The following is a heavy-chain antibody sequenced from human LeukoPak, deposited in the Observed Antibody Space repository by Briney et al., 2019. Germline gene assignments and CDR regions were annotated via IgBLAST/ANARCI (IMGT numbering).Heavy chain of an antibody. V-gene: IGHV1-18*04. CDR2: ISAYNGNT. CDR1: GYTFTSYY. Sequence: GASVKVSCKASGYTFTSYYMHWVRQAPGQGLEWMGWISAYNGNTNYAQKLQGRVTMTTDTSTSTAYMELRSLRSDDTAVYYCARRYCSSTSCDRLSYYYYMDVWGKGTTVTVSS. CDR3: ARRYCSSTSCDRLSYYYYMDV. D-gene: IGHD2-2*01. J-gene: IGHJ6*03.